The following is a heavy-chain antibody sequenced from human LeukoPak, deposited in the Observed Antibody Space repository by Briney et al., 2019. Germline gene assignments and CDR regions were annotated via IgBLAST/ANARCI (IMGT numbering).Heavy chain of an antibody. CDR1: GGSIGSYY. J-gene: IGHJ6*02. V-gene: IGHV4-59*01. Sequence: SETLSLTRAASGGSIGSYYWSWLRQPPGRGLEWIGYIYYSGTTNYNPSLKSRVTISVDTSKNQFSLKLASVTAADTAIYYCAREDPQTTVPEGLDVWGQGTTVTVSS. D-gene: IGHD4-17*01. CDR2: IYYSGTT. CDR3: AREDPQTTVPEGLDV.